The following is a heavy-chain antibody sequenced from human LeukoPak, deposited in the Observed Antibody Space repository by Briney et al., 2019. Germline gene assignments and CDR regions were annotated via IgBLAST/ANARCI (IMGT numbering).Heavy chain of an antibody. D-gene: IGHD6-13*01. Sequence: PSETLSLTCTVSGGSISSGSYYWSWIRQPAGKGLEWIGRIYTSGSTNYNPSLKSRVTISVDTSKNQFSLKLGSVTAADTAVYYCARAPAAADPYFDYWGQGTLVTVSS. V-gene: IGHV4-61*02. J-gene: IGHJ4*02. CDR2: IYTSGST. CDR3: ARAPAAADPYFDY. CDR1: GGSISSGSYY.